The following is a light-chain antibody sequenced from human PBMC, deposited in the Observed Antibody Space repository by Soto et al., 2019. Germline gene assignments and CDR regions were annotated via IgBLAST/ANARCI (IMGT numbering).Light chain of an antibody. CDR2: TAS. V-gene: IGKV1-5*03. Sequence: DIQMTQSPSTLSASVGDRVIITCRASQSISSRLAWYQQKPGKAPKLLIYTASSLESGVPSRFSGSGSGTEFTLTISSLQPDDFAVYYCQQYGDWPLTFGGGAKVEIE. CDR1: QSISSR. CDR3: QQYGDWPLT. J-gene: IGKJ4*01.